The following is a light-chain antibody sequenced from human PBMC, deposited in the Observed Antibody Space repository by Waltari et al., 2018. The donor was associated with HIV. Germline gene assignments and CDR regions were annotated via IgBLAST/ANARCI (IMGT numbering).Light chain of an antibody. Sequence: QSVLPQPPSASGPPGQRVTIPCSRSRPNIGRAPVNWYQQPPGTAPKLLIYSNNQRPSGVPDRFSGSKSGTSASLAISGLQSEDEADYYCAAWDDSLNGVVFGGGTKLTVL. J-gene: IGLJ2*01. CDR3: AAWDDSLNGVV. V-gene: IGLV1-44*01. CDR1: RPNIGRAP. CDR2: SNN.